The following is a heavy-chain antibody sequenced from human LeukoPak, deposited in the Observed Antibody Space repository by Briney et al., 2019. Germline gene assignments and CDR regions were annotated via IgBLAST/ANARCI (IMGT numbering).Heavy chain of an antibody. Sequence: GASVKVSCKASGDTLTIYYMHWVRQAPGQGLEWMGGIIPIFGTANYAQKFQGRVTITADKSTSTAYMELSSLRSEDTAVYYCARGYAPEMYYYDSSGYYEGYFDYWGQGTLVTVSS. D-gene: IGHD3-22*01. CDR2: IIPIFGTA. CDR1: GDTLTIYY. CDR3: ARGYAPEMYYYDSSGYYEGYFDY. J-gene: IGHJ4*03. V-gene: IGHV1-69*06.